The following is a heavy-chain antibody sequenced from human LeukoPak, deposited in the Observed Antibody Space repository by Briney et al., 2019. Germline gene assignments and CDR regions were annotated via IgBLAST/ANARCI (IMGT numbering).Heavy chain of an antibody. J-gene: IGHJ4*02. D-gene: IGHD2-2*01. Sequence: ASVKVSCKTSGGTFSSHVISWVRQAPGQGLEWMGGIIPIFGTANYAQKFQGRVTITADKFTNKVYMELSSLRSDDTAIYFCARVNGYCSSISCFLDYWGQGTLVTVPS. CDR2: IIPIFGTA. CDR3: ARVNGYCSSISCFLDY. CDR1: GGTFSSHV. V-gene: IGHV1-69*06.